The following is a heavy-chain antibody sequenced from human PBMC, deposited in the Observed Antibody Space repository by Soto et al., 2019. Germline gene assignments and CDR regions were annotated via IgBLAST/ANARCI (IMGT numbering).Heavy chain of an antibody. CDR2: IYYSGST. CDR3: ARVPRALPFDY. Sequence: QVQLQESGPGLVKPSQTLSLTCTVSGGSISSGGYYWSWIRQHPGKGLEWIGYIYYSGSTYYNPSPESGVTISVATSKNQFSLKLSSVTAADTAVYYCARVPRALPFDYWGQGTLVTVSS. D-gene: IGHD2-15*01. CDR1: GGSISSGGYY. V-gene: IGHV4-31*03. J-gene: IGHJ4*02.